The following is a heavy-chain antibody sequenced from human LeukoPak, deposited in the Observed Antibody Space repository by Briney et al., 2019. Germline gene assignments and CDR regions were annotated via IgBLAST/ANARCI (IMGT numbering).Heavy chain of an antibody. CDR3: ARAPANKYDSRLPEDY. V-gene: IGHV1-46*01. CDR1: GYTFTRYY. D-gene: IGHD3-22*01. J-gene: IGHJ4*02. Sequence: ASVKVSFTASGYTFTRYYMHWVRQAPGQGLEWMGIINPSDGTISYAQKFQGRVTMTRDTSTSTVYMELSSLRSEDTAVYYCARAPANKYDSRLPEDYWGQGTLVTVSS. CDR2: INPSDGTI.